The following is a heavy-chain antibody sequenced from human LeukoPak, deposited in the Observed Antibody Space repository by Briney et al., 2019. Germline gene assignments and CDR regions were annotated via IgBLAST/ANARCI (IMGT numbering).Heavy chain of an antibody. CDR1: GYTFTSYY. D-gene: IGHD3-16*02. CDR2: INPNSGGT. Sequence: ASVKVSCKASGYTFTSYYMHWVRQAPGQGLEWMGRINPNSGGTNYAQKFQGRVTMTRDTSISTAYMELSRLRSDDTAVYYCARESYDYVWGSYRYAFDIWGQGTMVTVSS. J-gene: IGHJ3*02. CDR3: ARESYDYVWGSYRYAFDI. V-gene: IGHV1-2*06.